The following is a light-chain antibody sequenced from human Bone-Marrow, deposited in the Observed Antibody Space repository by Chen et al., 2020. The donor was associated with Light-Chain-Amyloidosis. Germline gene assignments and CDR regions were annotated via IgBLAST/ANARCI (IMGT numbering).Light chain of an antibody. J-gene: IGLJ1*01. CDR1: SGDVRTYNY. CDR2: AVS. Sequence: QSALTQPASVSGSPGQSITISRTGTSGDVRTYNYVSWYQPRPGKAPKVMIYAVSNRPSGVSNRFSGSKSGNTASLTISGLQAEDEADYYCSSFTSSSSYVFGPGTKVTVL. CDR3: SSFTSSSSYV. V-gene: IGLV2-14*01.